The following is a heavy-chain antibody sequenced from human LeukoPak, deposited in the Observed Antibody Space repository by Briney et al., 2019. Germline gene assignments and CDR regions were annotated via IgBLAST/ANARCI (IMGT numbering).Heavy chain of an antibody. V-gene: IGHV1-2*02. J-gene: IGHJ4*02. CDR3: ARGSPPRRNYDSRGYYSYYFDY. CDR2: INPNSGGT. CDR1: GYTFTGYY. D-gene: IGHD3-22*01. Sequence: ASVKVSCKASGYTFTGYYMHWVRQAPGQGLEWMGWINPNSGGTNYSQKFQGRVTMTRDTSISTAYMELSRLRSDDTAVYYCARGSPPRRNYDSRGYYSYYFDYWGQGTLVTVSS.